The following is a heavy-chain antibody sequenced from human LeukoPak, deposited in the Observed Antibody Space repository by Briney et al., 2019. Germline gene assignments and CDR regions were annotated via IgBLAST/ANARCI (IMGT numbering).Heavy chain of an antibody. CDR3: ARGRPIWWRGGPAPYYFDY. D-gene: IGHD2-8*02. Sequence: GGSLRLSCAASGFIFSSYSMNWVRQAPGKGLEWVSYIRSSSSTIYYADSVKGRFTISRDNSKNTLYLQMGSLRAEDMAVYYCARGRPIWWRGGPAPYYFDYWGQGTLVTVSS. CDR1: GFIFSSYS. J-gene: IGHJ4*02. V-gene: IGHV3-48*01. CDR2: IRSSSSTI.